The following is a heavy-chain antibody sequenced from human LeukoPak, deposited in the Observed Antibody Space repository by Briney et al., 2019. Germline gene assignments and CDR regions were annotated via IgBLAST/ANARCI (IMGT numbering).Heavy chain of an antibody. CDR3: ARDSYYYDSSGYPFDY. V-gene: IGHV4-4*07. D-gene: IGHD3-22*01. Sequence: IYTSGSTNYNPSLKSRVTMSVDTSKNQFSLKLSSVTAADTAVYYCARDSYYYDSSGYPFDYWGQGTLVTVSS. CDR2: IYTSGST. J-gene: IGHJ4*02.